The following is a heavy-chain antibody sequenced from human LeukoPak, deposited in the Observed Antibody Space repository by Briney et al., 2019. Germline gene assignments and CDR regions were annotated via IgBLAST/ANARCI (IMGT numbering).Heavy chain of an antibody. V-gene: IGHV1-69*04. J-gene: IGHJ4*02. D-gene: IGHD3-22*01. CDR1: GGTFSSYA. CDR3: ARDPPRDYYDSSGSDY. Sequence: SVKVSCTASGGTFSSYAISWVRQAPGQGLEWMGRIIPILGIANYAQKFQGRVTITADKSTSTAYMELSSLRSEDTAVYYCARDPPRDYYDSSGSDYWGQGTLVTVSS. CDR2: IIPILGIA.